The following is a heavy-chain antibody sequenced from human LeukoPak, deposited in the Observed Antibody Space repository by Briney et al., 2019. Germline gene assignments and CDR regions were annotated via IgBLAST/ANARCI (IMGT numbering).Heavy chain of an antibody. V-gene: IGHV4-38-2*01. CDR1: GYSISSGYY. CDR2: IYHSGST. CDR3: ASPYSGSSGFDF. Sequence: PSETLSLTCAVSGYSISSGYYWGWIRQPPGKGLEWIGSIYHSGSTYYNPSLKSRVTISVDTSKNQFSLKLSSVTAADTAVYYCASPYSGSSGFDFCGQGTLVIVSS. J-gene: IGHJ4*02. D-gene: IGHD6-6*01.